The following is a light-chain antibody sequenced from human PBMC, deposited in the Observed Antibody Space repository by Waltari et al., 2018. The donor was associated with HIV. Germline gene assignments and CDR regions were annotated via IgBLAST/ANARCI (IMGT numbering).Light chain of an antibody. J-gene: IGKJ1*01. Sequence: EIVMTQSPATLSVSPGERATISCRASQSVSSNLAWYQQKPGQAPRLPIYVGSTRDTGSPARFRGSGSGTEFTLTVSSLQSEDLAVDDCQQDINGPHTFGQGPNVEIK. CDR1: QSVSSN. CDR3: QQDINGPHT. V-gene: IGKV3-15*01. CDR2: VGS.